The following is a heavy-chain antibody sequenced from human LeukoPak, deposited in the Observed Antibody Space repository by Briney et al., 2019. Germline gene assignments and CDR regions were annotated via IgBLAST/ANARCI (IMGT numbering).Heavy chain of an antibody. CDR1: GGSFSGYY. CDR2: INHSGST. D-gene: IGHD2-15*01. V-gene: IGHV4-34*01. CDR3: ARGRGHIVVVVAATHIRRAFDI. J-gene: IGHJ6*04. Sequence: SETLSLTCAVYGGSFSGYYWSWIRQPPVKGLEWIGEINHSGSTNYNPSLKSRVTISVDTSKNQFSLKLSSVTAADTAMYYCARGRGHIVVVVAATHIRRAFDIWGKGTTVIISS.